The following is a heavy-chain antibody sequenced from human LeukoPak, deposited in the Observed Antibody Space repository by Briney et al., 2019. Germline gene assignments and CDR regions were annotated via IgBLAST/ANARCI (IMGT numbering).Heavy chain of an antibody. CDR2: ISGSGGST. CDR3: AKGLDSSGSYFDY. J-gene: IGHJ4*02. V-gene: IGHV3-23*01. Sequence: PGGSLRLSCAASGFTFSSYGMSWVRQAPGKGLEWVSAISGSGGSTYYADSVKGRFTISRDNSKNTLYLQMNSLRAEDTAVYYCAKGLDSSGSYFDYWGQGTLVTVSS. CDR1: GFTFSSYG. D-gene: IGHD3-22*01.